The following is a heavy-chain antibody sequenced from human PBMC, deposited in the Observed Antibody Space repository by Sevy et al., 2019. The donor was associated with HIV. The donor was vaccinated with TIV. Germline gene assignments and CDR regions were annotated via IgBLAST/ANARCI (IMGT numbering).Heavy chain of an antibody. CDR3: ADRGGAHYYDSSGYYTRTEYFEH. CDR1: EFSLSTSGVG. CDR2: IYWNDDQ. D-gene: IGHD3-22*01. J-gene: IGHJ1*01. Sequence: SGPTLVNPTQTLTLTCTFSEFSLSTSGVGVGWIRQPPGKALEWLAVIYWNDDQRYSPSLKSRLTITKDTPKNQVVLTMTNMDPVDTATYYCADRGGAHYYDSSGYYTRTEYFEHWGQGTLVTVSS. V-gene: IGHV2-5*01.